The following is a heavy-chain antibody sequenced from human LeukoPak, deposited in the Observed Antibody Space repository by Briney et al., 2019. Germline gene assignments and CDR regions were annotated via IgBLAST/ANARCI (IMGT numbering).Heavy chain of an antibody. J-gene: IGHJ6*02. CDR3: AGDVRSSTYYNYNGMDV. CDR1: GFTFSTYW. V-gene: IGHV3-74*01. D-gene: IGHD2-2*01. Sequence: PGGSLRLSCAASGFTFSTYWMHWVRQAPGKGLVWVSRINSDGSSTSHADSVKGRFTISRDNAKNTLYLQMNSLRAEDTAVYYCAGDVRSSTYYNYNGMDVWGQGTTVTVSS. CDR2: INSDGSST.